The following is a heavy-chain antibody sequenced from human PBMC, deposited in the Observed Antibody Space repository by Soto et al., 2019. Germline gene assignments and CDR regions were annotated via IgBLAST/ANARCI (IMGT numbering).Heavy chain of an antibody. V-gene: IGHV4-59*01. CDR3: ARVLGSGYGMDV. CDR1: GGSISSYY. J-gene: IGHJ6*02. D-gene: IGHD2-15*01. CDR2: IYYSGST. Sequence: PSETLSLTCTVSGGSISSYYWSWIRQPPGKGLEWIGYIYYSGSTNYNPSLKSRVTISVDTSKNQFSLKLSSVTAADTAVYYCARVLGSGYGMDVWGQGTTVTVSS.